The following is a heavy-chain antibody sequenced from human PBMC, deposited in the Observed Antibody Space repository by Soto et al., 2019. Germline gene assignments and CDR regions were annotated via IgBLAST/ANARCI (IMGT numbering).Heavy chain of an antibody. V-gene: IGHV4-34*01. CDR3: ARGGSTSYYYMDF. D-gene: IGHD2-2*01. CDR1: GGSFSGYY. Sequence: SETLSLTCAVYGGSFSGYYWSWIRQPPGKGLEWIGEINHSGSTTYNPSLKSRVTISVDTSKNQFSLKLSSVTAADTALYYCARGGSTSYYYMDFWGKGTTVTVSS. CDR2: INHSGST. J-gene: IGHJ6*03.